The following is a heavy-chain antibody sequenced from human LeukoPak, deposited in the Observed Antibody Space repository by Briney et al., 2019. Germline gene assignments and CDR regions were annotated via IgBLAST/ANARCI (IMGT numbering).Heavy chain of an antibody. CDR2: IIPIFDTA. CDR3: ARAHDYGDNSRTLDY. V-gene: IGHV1-69*13. J-gene: IGHJ4*02. CDR1: GRTFTSYA. Sequence: SVKVSCKASGRTFTSYAISWVRQAPGQGLEWMGGIIPIFDTANYAQKFQGRVTITADESTSTAYMELSSLRSEDTAVYYCARAHDYGDNSRTLDYWGQGTLVTVSS. D-gene: IGHD4-23*01.